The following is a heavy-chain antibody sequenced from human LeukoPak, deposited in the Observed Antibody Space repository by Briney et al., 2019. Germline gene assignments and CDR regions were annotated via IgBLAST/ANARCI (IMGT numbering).Heavy chain of an antibody. CDR1: GYTLTELS. CDR2: FDPEDGET. J-gene: IGHJ3*02. Sequence: ASVKVSCKVSGYTLTELSMHWVRQAPGKGLEWMGGFDPEDGETIYAQKFQGRVTMTEDTSTDTAYIELSSLRSEDTAVYYCATAPHYDILTGGAFDIWGQGTMVTVSS. D-gene: IGHD3-9*01. CDR3: ATAPHYDILTGGAFDI. V-gene: IGHV1-24*01.